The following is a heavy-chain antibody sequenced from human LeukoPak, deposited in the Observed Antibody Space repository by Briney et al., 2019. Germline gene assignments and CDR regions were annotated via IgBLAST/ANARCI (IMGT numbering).Heavy chain of an antibody. V-gene: IGHV3-23*01. D-gene: IGHD2-2*02. CDR2: ISGSGGST. J-gene: IGHJ4*02. CDR1: GFTFSSYA. Sequence: GGSLRLSCAASGFTFSSYAMSWVRQAPGKGLEWVSAISGSGGSTYYADSVKGRFTISRGNSKNTLYLQMNSLRAEDTAVYYCARDGPGYCSSTSCYTVGNWGQGTLVTVSS. CDR3: ARDGPGYCSSTSCYTVGN.